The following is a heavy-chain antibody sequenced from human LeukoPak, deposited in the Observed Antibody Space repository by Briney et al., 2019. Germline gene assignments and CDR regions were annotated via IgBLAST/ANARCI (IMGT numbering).Heavy chain of an antibody. J-gene: IGHJ4*02. CDR1: AVYFSGYY. Sequence: SPSETLSLTGAVYAVYFSGYYWSWLPQPPGMELACIGEINHSGSTYYNPSLKSRVTISVDTSKNQFSLKLSSVTAADTAVYCCARGPRIVVVPATSDYHYYYFDYWGQGTLVTVSS. V-gene: IGHV4-34*01. D-gene: IGHD2-2*01. CDR3: ARGPRIVVVPATSDYHYYYFDY. CDR2: INHSGST.